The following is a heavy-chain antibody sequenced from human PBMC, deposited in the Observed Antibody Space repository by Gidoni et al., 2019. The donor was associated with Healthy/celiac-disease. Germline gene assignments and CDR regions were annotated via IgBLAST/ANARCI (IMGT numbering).Heavy chain of an antibody. CDR2: ISGSGGST. V-gene: IGHV3-23*01. CDR3: AKGVPVLYYFDY. CDR1: GLPFSSYA. Sequence: EGQLLDSGGGLVQPGGYLRLPCDASGLPFSSYAMSWLRQAPGKGLEWVSAISGSGGSTYYADSVKGRFTISRDNSKNTLYLQMNSLRAEDTAVYYCAKGVPVLYYFDYWGQGTLVTVSS. J-gene: IGHJ4*02.